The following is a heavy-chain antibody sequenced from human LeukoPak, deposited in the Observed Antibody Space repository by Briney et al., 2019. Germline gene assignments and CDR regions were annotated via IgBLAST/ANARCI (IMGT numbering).Heavy chain of an antibody. CDR2: MIPNSGNT. V-gene: IGHV1-8*01. Sequence: ASVKVSCKASGYTFTSYDINWVRQATGQGLEWMGWMIPNSGNTGYAQKFQGGVTMTRNTSISTAYMELSSLRSEDTAVYYCARRVFDWLPGQGGYYYMDVWGKGTTVIISS. D-gene: IGHD3-9*01. J-gene: IGHJ6*03. CDR3: ARRVFDWLPGQGGYYYMDV. CDR1: GYTFTSYD.